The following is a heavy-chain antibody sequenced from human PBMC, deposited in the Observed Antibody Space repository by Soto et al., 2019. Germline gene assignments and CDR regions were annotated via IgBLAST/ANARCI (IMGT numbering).Heavy chain of an antibody. J-gene: IGHJ6*02. V-gene: IGHV4-39*01. Sequence: SETLSLTCTVSGGSISSSSYYWGWIRQPPGKGLEWIGSIYYSGSTYYNPSLKSRVTISVDTSKNQFSLKLSSVTAADTAEYYCAKTSPTYSSSWNYYYYYGMDVWGQGTTVTVSS. D-gene: IGHD6-13*01. CDR2: IYYSGST. CDR3: AKTSPTYSSSWNYYYYYGMDV. CDR1: GGSISSSSYY.